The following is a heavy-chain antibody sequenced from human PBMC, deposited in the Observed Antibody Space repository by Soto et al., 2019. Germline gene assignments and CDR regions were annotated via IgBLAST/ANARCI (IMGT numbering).Heavy chain of an antibody. D-gene: IGHD3-22*01. CDR3: ARSKYYYDSSGYYFLYYFDY. J-gene: IGHJ4*02. V-gene: IGHV4-34*01. CDR2: INHSGST. Sequence: SETLSLTCAVYGGSFSGYYWSWIRQPPGKGLDWIGEINHSGSTNYNPSLKSRVTISVDTSKNQFSLKLSSVTAADTAVYYCARSKYYYDSSGYYFLYYFDYWGQGTLVTVSS. CDR1: GGSFSGYY.